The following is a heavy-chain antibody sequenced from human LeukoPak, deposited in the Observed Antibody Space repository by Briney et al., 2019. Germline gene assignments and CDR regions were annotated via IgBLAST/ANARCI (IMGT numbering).Heavy chain of an antibody. J-gene: IGHJ2*01. D-gene: IGHD5-18*01. CDR3: ARARHSPRYFDL. Sequence: SETLSLTCAVYGGSFSGYYWSWIRQPPGKGLEWIGEINHSGSTNYNPSLKSRVTISVDTSKNQFSLKLSSVTAADTAVYYCARARHSPRYFDLWGRGTLVTVSS. V-gene: IGHV4-34*01. CDR1: GGSFSGYY. CDR2: INHSGST.